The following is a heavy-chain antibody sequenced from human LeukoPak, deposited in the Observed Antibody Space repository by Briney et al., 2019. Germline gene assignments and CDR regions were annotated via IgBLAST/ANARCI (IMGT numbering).Heavy chain of an antibody. CDR2: ISYDGSNK. Sequence: PGGSLRLSCAASGLTFSSYAMHSVRQAPSQRREWWAVISYDGSNKYYADSVKCRFTISRDNYKNTLYLQMNSLRAEDTAVYYCARWETYCSGGSCYDAFDIWGQGTMVTVSS. CDR3: ARWETYCSGGSCYDAFDI. D-gene: IGHD2-15*01. V-gene: IGHV3-30*04. J-gene: IGHJ3*02. CDR1: GLTFSSYA.